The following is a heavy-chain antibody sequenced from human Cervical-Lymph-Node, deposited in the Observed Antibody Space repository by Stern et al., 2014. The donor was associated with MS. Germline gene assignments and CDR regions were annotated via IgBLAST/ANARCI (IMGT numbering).Heavy chain of an antibody. CDR1: GYTFINYY. CDR3: ARDLFCSGGSCYYYFDF. D-gene: IGHD2-15*01. Sequence: VHLVESGAEVKKPGASVKVSCKASGYTFINYYVHWVRQAPGQGLEWMGWISPYSGGTNYAQKFQGRVTMTRDTSFSTVYLELSSLTSDDAAVYYCARDLFCSGGSCYYYFDFWGQGTLVTVSS. J-gene: IGHJ4*02. CDR2: ISPYSGGT. V-gene: IGHV1-2*02.